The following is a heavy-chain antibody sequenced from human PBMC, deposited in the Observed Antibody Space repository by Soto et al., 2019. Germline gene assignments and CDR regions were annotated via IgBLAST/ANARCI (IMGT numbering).Heavy chain of an antibody. CDR1: GGSISGYY. J-gene: IGHJ6*02. Sequence: SETLSLTCAVSGGSISGYYWSWIRQPPGKGLEWIGYMYNTGSTVYNPSFKSRVTISVDTSKNQFSLKLNSVTAADTAVYYCARDLWGYCGTDCYPLDVWGQGTTVT. CDR3: ARDLWGYCGTDCYPLDV. CDR2: MYNTGST. D-gene: IGHD2-21*02. V-gene: IGHV4-59*01.